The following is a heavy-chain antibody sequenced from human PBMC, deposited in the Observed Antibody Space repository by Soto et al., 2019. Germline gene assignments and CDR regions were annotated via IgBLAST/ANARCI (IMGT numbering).Heavy chain of an antibody. Sequence: QVQLVQSGAEVKKPGSSVKVSCKAPGGTFSSYTISWVRQAPGQGLEWMGRIIPILGIANYAQKFQGRVTITADKSTSTAYRELSSLRSEDTAVYYCASLMSSGYSYGMDVWGQGTTVTVSS. J-gene: IGHJ6*02. CDR1: GGTFSSYT. D-gene: IGHD3-10*01. V-gene: IGHV1-69*02. CDR3: ASLMSSGYSYGMDV. CDR2: IIPILGIA.